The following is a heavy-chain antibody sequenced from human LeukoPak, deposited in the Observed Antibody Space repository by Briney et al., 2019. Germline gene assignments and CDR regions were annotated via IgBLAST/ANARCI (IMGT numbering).Heavy chain of an antibody. V-gene: IGHV3-23*01. CDR2: ISGSGGST. CDR3: AKDVSYGFDYYYGMDV. D-gene: IGHD3-10*01. J-gene: IGHJ6*02. Sequence: PGGSLRLSCAASGFTFSSYAMSWVRQAPGKGLEWVSAISGSGGSTYYADSVKGRFTISRDSSKNTLYLQMNSLRAEDTAVYYCAKDVSYGFDYYYGMDVWGQGTTVTVSS. CDR1: GFTFSSYA.